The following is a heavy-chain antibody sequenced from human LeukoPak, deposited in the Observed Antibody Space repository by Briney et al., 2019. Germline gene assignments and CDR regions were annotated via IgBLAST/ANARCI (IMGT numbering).Heavy chain of an antibody. J-gene: IGHJ3*02. Sequence: PGGSLRLSCAASGFTVSSNYMSWVRQAPGKGLEWVSSISSSSSYIYYADSVKGRFTISRDNAKNSLYLQMNSLRAEDTAVYYCARDGEQQLDADAFDIWGQGTMVTVSS. CDR3: ARDGEQQLDADAFDI. CDR1: GFTVSSNY. V-gene: IGHV3-21*01. CDR2: ISSSSSYI. D-gene: IGHD6-13*01.